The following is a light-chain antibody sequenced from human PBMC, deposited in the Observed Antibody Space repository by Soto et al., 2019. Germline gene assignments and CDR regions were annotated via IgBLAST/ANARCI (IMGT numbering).Light chain of an antibody. V-gene: IGKV3-15*01. CDR1: QSVSST. CDR3: QQYSTWPLT. CDR2: GAS. J-gene: IGKJ4*01. Sequence: EVVMTQSPATLSVSPGERATLSCRASQSVSSTLAWYQQKPGQAPRLLIYGASTRATGIPARFSGSESGTEFTLNISSLQSEDFAVYYCQQYSTWPLTFGGGTKVEIK.